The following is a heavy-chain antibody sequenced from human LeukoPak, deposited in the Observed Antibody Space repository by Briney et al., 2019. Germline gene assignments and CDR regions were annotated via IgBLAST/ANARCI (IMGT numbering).Heavy chain of an antibody. CDR1: GFSISSGGYY. D-gene: IGHD6-19*01. V-gene: IGHV4-31*03. Sequence: SETLSLTCTVSGFSISSGGYYWSWIRQHPGKGLEWIGYIYYSGSTYYNPSLKSRVSISVDTSKNQFSLKLSSVTAADTAVYYCAREAISGRTAIDYWGQGTLVTVSS. CDR2: IYYSGST. J-gene: IGHJ4*02. CDR3: AREAISGRTAIDY.